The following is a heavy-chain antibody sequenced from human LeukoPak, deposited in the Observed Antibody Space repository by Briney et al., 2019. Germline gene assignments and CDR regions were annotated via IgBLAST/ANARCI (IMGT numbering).Heavy chain of an antibody. CDR1: GGSISSYY. CDR3: AREPPYGDYGIDY. J-gene: IGHJ4*02. V-gene: IGHV4-59*12. Sequence: SETLSLTCTVSGGSISSYYWSWIRQPPGKGLEWIGYIYYSGSTNYNPSLKSRVTMSVDTSKNQFSLKLSSVTAADTAVYYCAREPPYGDYGIDYWGQGTLVTVSS. D-gene: IGHD4-17*01. CDR2: IYYSGST.